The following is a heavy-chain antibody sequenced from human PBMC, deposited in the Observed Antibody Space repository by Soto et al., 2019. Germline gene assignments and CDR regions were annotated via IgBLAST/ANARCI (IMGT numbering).Heavy chain of an antibody. D-gene: IGHD2-2*01. J-gene: IGHJ5*02. CDR3: ARVIPGVEAWFDP. CDR2: ISAYTDTP. Sequence: ASVKVSCKASGYTFTNFGVTWVRRAPGQGLEWMGWISAYTDTPNYAQKFQDRVTMTIDTSTSTAYMDLRSLTSDDTAVYYCARVIPGVEAWFDPWGQGTLVTVSS. CDR1: GYTFTNFG. V-gene: IGHV1-18*01.